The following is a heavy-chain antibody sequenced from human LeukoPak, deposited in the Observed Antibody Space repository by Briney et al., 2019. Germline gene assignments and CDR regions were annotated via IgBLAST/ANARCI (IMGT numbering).Heavy chain of an antibody. CDR1: GFTFSSYA. Sequence: GGSLRLSCAASGFTFSSYAMSWVRQARGKGLEWVSAISGSGGSTYYADSVKGRFTISRDNSKNTLYLQMNSLRAEDTAVYYCAKDQAYYYDSSGYYYLDYWGQGTLVTVSS. CDR3: AKDQAYYYDSSGYYYLDY. D-gene: IGHD3-22*01. CDR2: ISGSGGST. J-gene: IGHJ4*02. V-gene: IGHV3-23*01.